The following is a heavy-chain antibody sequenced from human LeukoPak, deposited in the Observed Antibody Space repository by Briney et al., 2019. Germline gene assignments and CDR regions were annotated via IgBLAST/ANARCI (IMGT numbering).Heavy chain of an antibody. CDR1: GYTFTGYY. CDR3: ARGDSVITWAIGYYYYYYMDV. CDR2: INPNSGGT. V-gene: IGHV1-2*02. D-gene: IGHD3-16*01. Sequence: ASVKVSCKASGYTFTGYYMHWVRQAPGQGLEWMGWINPNSGGTNYAQKFQGRVTMTRDTSISTAYMELSRLRSDDTAVYYCARGDSVITWAIGYYYYYYMDVWGKGTTVTVSS. J-gene: IGHJ6*03.